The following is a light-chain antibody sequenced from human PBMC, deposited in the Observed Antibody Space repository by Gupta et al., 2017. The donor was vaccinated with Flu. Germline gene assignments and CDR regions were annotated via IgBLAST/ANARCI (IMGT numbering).Light chain of an antibody. CDR3: QQDKRMPFT. Sequence: DIQVSQSPSSVSASVGDRVTITCRASPGISNWLAWYQQKPGKAPNLLIYGASNLQNVVPARFSGSGSGTDFTLTISGLQPEDFANYYCQQDKRMPFTFGQGTKLEIK. V-gene: IGKV1-12*01. CDR2: GAS. J-gene: IGKJ2*01. CDR1: PGISNW.